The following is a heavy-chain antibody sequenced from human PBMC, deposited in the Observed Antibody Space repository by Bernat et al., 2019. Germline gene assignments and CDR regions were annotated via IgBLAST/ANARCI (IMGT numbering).Heavy chain of an antibody. J-gene: IGHJ4*02. CDR2: ISYDGSNK. CDR3: ATWRGSGNYYDY. CDR1: GFSFRSYA. Sequence: QVQLVESGGGVVQPGRSLRLSCAASGFSFRSYAMHWVRQAPGKGLEWVAVISYDGSNKYYADSVKSRFTISRGNSKNTLYLQMNSMRVEDTAMYHCATWRGSGNYYDYWGQGTLVTVSS. D-gene: IGHD3-10*01. V-gene: IGHV3-30-3*01.